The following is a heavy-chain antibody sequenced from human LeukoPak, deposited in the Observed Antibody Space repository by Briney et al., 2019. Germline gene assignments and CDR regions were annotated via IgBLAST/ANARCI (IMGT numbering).Heavy chain of an antibody. Sequence: GGSLRLSCAASGFTFSSYWMSWVRQAPGKGLEWVVNIKQDGSEKYYVDSVKGRFTISRDNAKNSLYLQMNSLRAEDTAVYYRARGLSDGDLYYFDYWGQGTLVTVSS. CDR3: ARGLSDGDLYYFDY. CDR1: GFTFSSYW. D-gene: IGHD4-17*01. J-gene: IGHJ4*02. CDR2: IKQDGSEK. V-gene: IGHV3-7*04.